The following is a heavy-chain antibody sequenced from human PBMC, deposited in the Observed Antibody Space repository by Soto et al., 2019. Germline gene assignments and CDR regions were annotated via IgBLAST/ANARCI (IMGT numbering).Heavy chain of an antibody. D-gene: IGHD6-19*01. Sequence: GGSLRLSCAASAFTFSDYAMSWVRQAPGKGLEWVSAISGGGANTYYADPVKGRFTISRDNSKNTLFLQMNSLRAEDTAIYYCAKAGGFSSSGWYDYWGQGTLVTVSS. CDR1: AFTFSDYA. V-gene: IGHV3-23*01. J-gene: IGHJ4*02. CDR3: AKAGGFSSSGWYDY. CDR2: ISGGGANT.